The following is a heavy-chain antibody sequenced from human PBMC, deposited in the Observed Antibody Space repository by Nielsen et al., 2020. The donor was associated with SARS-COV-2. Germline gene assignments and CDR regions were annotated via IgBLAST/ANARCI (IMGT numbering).Heavy chain of an antibody. CDR3: VKEGVRDGYNYYFDY. V-gene: IGHV3-23*01. CDR1: RFTFSSYA. D-gene: IGHD5-24*01. CDR2: ISGSGGST. Sequence: GGSLRLSCAASRFTFSSYAMSWVRQAPGKGLEWVSAISGSGGSTYYADSVKGRFTISRDNSKNTLYLQMNSLRAEDTAVYYCVKEGVRDGYNYYFDYWGQGTLVTVSS. J-gene: IGHJ4*02.